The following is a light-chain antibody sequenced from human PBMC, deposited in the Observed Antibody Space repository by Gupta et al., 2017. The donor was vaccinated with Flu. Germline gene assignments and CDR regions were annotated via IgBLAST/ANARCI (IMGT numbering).Light chain of an antibody. V-gene: IGLV2-11*01. J-gene: IGLJ1*01. CDR3: SSHAGRGRGTWV. Sequence: QSAPTQPRSVSGSPGQSVTISCTGTSNDVGAYNRVSWYEQRPGKAPKLILYAGTERPSGVPDRFSGSKSGNTAALTITGLQADDEADYYCSSHAGRGRGTWVFGTGTTVTVL. CDR1: SNDVGAYNR. CDR2: AGT.